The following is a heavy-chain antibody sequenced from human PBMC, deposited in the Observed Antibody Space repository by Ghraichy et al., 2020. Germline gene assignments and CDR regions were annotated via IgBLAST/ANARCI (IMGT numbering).Heavy chain of an antibody. J-gene: IGHJ5*02. V-gene: IGHV4-39*01. CDR3: AKILSGYGSGRGWLDP. Sequence: SETLSLTCTVSGGSISSSDYYWGWVRQPPGEGLEWIGSVHSSGSTYYGPSLKSQVTISIDMSKHQFSLKVTSVTAADTAVYYCAKILSGYGSGRGWLDPWGQGSLVTVSS. CDR2: VHSSGST. D-gene: IGHD3-10*01. CDR1: GGSISSSDYY.